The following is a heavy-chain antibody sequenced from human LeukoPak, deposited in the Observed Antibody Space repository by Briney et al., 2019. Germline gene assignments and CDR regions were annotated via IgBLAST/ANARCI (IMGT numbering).Heavy chain of an antibody. V-gene: IGHV3-30*18. CDR3: AKDDRYFDWFSRIDY. J-gene: IGHJ4*02. CDR1: GFTFSSYG. CDR2: ISYDGSNK. D-gene: IGHD3-9*01. Sequence: GGSLRLSCAASGFTFSSYGMHWVRQAPGKGLELVSVISYDGSNKYYADSVKGRFTISRDNSKNTLYLQMNSLRAEDTAVYYCAKDDRYFDWFSRIDYWGQGTLVTVSS.